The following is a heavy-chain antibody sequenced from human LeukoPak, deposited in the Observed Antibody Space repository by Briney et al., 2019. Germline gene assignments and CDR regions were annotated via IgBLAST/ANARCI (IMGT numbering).Heavy chain of an antibody. J-gene: IGHJ4*02. CDR1: GVSVSSGNYF. CDR3: ARGGDSSGYYPLDY. CDR2: IYYSGSF. V-gene: IGHV4-61*01. D-gene: IGHD3-22*01. Sequence: SETLSLTCTVSGVSVSSGNYFWTWIRQPPGKGLEWIGYIYYSGSFNYNPSLKSRVTISVDTSKNQFSLKLSSVTAADTAVYYCARGGDSSGYYPLDYWGQGTLVTVSS.